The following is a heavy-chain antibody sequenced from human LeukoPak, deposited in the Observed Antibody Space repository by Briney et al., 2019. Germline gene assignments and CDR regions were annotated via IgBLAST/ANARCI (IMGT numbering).Heavy chain of an antibody. J-gene: IGHJ4*02. CDR1: GSTFSNAW. D-gene: IGHD6-13*01. CDR2: IKSKTDGGTT. CDR3: TAYGYSSSWYPPGFDY. V-gene: IGHV3-15*01. Sequence: GGSLRLSCAASGSTFSNAWMSWVRQAPGKGQEWVGRIKSKTDGGTTDYAAPVKGRFTISRDDSKNTLYLQMNSLKTEDTAVYYCTAYGYSSSWYPPGFDYWGQGTLVTVSS.